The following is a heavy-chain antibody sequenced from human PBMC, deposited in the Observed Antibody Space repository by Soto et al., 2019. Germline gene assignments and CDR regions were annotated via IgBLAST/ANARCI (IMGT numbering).Heavy chain of an antibody. Sequence: ASVKVSCKASGYTFTSYAMHWVRQAPGQRLEWMGWINAGNGNTKYSQKFQGRVTITRDTSASTAYMELSSLRSKDTAVYYCAFGAAAGTSAFDIWGQGTMVTVSS. V-gene: IGHV1-3*01. CDR2: INAGNGNT. CDR1: GYTFTSYA. CDR3: AFGAAAGTSAFDI. J-gene: IGHJ3*02. D-gene: IGHD6-13*01.